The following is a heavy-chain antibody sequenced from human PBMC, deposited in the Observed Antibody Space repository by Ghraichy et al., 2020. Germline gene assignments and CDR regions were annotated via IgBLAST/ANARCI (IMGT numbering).Heavy chain of an antibody. D-gene: IGHD1-26*01. CDR3: AREGDSSYWYFDL. Sequence: SETLSLTCTVSGGSISSGGYYWSWIRQHPGKGLEWIGYIYYSGSTYYNPSLKSRVTISVDTSKNQFSLKLSSVTAADTAVYYCAREGDSSYWYFDLWGRGTLVTISS. CDR1: GGSISSGGYY. V-gene: IGHV4-31*03. J-gene: IGHJ2*01. CDR2: IYYSGST.